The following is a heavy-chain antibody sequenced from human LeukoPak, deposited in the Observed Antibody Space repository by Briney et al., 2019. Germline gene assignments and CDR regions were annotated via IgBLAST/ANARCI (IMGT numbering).Heavy chain of an antibody. CDR2: IRYDGSNK. J-gene: IGHJ6*03. CDR1: GFTFSSYG. V-gene: IGHV3-30*02. CDR3: ARDNIVVVPAATGDYYYYYMDV. Sequence: GGSLRLSCAASGFTFSSYGMHWVRQAPGKGLDWVAFIRYDGSNKYYADSVKGRFTISRGNSKNTLYLQMNSLRAEDTAVYYCARDNIVVVPAATGDYYYYYMDVWGKGTTVTVSS. D-gene: IGHD2-2*01.